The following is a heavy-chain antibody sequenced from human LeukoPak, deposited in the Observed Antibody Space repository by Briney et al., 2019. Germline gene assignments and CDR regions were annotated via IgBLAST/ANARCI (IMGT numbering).Heavy chain of an antibody. CDR3: ARARGIVVVVAEDCYFDY. V-gene: IGHV4-34*01. CDR2: INHSGTT. Sequence: PSGTLSLTCAVYGGSFSGYDWTWIRQPPGKGLQWIGEINHSGTTNYNPSLKSRVTISVDTSQNQFSLKLSSVTAADTAVYYCARARGIVVVVAEDCYFDYWGQGTLVAVSS. CDR1: GGSFSGYD. D-gene: IGHD2-15*01. J-gene: IGHJ4*02.